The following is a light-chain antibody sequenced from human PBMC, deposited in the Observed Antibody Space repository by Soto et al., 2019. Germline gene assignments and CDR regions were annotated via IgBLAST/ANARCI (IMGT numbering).Light chain of an antibody. CDR2: YAS. Sequence: EIMMTQSPATLSVSPGERATLSCRASQSIRNSLAWYQQKPGQAPRLLIYYASTRATGIPARFSGSGSGTEFTLTISSLQSEDSATYYCQQYNNWPPITFGQGTRLE. V-gene: IGKV3-15*01. J-gene: IGKJ5*01. CDR3: QQYNNWPPIT. CDR1: QSIRNS.